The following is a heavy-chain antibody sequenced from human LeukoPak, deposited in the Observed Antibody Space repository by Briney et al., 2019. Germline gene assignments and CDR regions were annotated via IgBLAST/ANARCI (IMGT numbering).Heavy chain of an antibody. V-gene: IGHV3-23*01. CDR2: ISESGGST. J-gene: IGHJ4*02. CDR1: GFTFSSYA. Sequence: PGGSLRLSCAASGFTFSSYAMSWVRQAPGKGLEWVSAISESGGSTSYADSVKGRFTISRDNSKSTLFLQMNSLRAEDTAVCYCAKSQTYDFWSGSDYYFDYWGQGTLVTVSS. CDR3: AKSQTYDFWSGSDYYFDY. D-gene: IGHD3-3*01.